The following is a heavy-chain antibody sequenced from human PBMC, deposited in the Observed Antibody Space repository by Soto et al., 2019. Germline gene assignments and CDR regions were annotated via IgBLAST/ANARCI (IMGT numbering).Heavy chain of an antibody. CDR1: GYTFTSYG. V-gene: IGHV1-18*01. CDR2: ISAYNGNS. J-gene: IGHJ4*02. Sequence: QVQLVQSGAEVKKPGASVKVSCKASGYTFTSYGISWVRQAPGQGLEWMGWISAYNGNSNYAQKLQGRVTMTTDTSTSTAYMELRSLRSDDTAVYYCASQRSNYYDSSGYLVYWGQGTLVTVSS. CDR3: ASQRSNYYDSSGYLVY. D-gene: IGHD3-22*01.